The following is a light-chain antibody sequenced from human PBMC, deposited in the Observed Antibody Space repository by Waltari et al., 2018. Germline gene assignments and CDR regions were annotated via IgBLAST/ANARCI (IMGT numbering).Light chain of an antibody. Sequence: QSGLTQPPSVSGAPGQRVTISCTGSSSNIGAGYDAHWYQLLPGTAPRLIISGNSNRPSGVPDRFSGSKSGSSASLAITVLQPEDEADYYGQSYDSGLSRSVFGGGTKLTVL. V-gene: IGLV1-40*01. J-gene: IGLJ2*01. CDR3: QSYDSGLSRSV. CDR1: SSNIGAGYD. CDR2: GNS.